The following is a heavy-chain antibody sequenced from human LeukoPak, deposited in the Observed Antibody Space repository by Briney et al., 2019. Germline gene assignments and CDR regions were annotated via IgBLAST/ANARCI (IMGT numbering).Heavy chain of an antibody. V-gene: IGHV4-61*01. D-gene: IGHD6-13*01. CDR1: GGPVSSGSYY. Sequence: SETLSLTCTVSGGPVSSGSYYWSSIRQPPGKGLEWIGYIYYSGSTNYNPSLKSRVTISVDTSKNQFSLKLSSVTAADTAMYYCAREAYSSSRYWFDPWGRGTLVTVSS. CDR3: AREAYSSSRYWFDP. CDR2: IYYSGST. J-gene: IGHJ5*02.